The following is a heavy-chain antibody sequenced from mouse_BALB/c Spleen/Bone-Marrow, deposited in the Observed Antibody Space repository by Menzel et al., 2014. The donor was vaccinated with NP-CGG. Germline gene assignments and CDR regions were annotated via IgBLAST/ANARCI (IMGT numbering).Heavy chain of an antibody. CDR3: TRSNYGYWYFDV. V-gene: IGHV1S81*02. D-gene: IGHD1-1*01. CDR1: GYTFTSYY. CDR2: INPINGGT. Sequence: VQLQQSGAELVKPGASVKLSCKASGYTFTSYYMYWVRQRPGQGLEWIGEINPINGGTNFSEKFKSRATLTVDKSSSTAFMQLSTLTSEDSAVYYCTRSNYGYWYFDVWGAGTTDTVSS. J-gene: IGHJ1*01.